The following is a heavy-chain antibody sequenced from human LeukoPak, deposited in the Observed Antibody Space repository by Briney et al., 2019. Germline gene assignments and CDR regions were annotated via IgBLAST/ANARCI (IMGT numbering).Heavy chain of an antibody. D-gene: IGHD1-14*01. J-gene: IGHJ6*04. V-gene: IGHV3-7*03. CDR3: GRVRYHYGMDV. CDR2: INQDGSDK. Sequence: GGSLRLSCVASGFASSSYSMTWVRQAPGKGLEWVASINQDGSDKHYVDSVKGRFKISRNVADNSLYVQMNSLRAEDTAVYYCGRVRYHYGMDVWGKGTTVTVSS. CDR1: GFASSSYS.